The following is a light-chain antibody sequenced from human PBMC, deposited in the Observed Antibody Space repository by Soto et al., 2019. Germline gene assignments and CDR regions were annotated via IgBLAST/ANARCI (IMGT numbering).Light chain of an antibody. V-gene: IGKV3-20*01. CDR1: QSVASNY. CDR2: AAS. Sequence: EIVLTRSPGTLPLSPGERATLSCRASQSVASNYLAWYQQKPGQAPRLLIYAASGRATGIPDRFSGSGSGTDFTLTISRLEPEDFAVYYCQQYGSAPWTFGQGTKVEIK. CDR3: QQYGSAPWT. J-gene: IGKJ1*01.